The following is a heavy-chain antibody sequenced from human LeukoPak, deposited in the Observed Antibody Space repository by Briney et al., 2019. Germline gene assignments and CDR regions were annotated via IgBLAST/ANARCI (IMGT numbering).Heavy chain of an antibody. CDR2: INWNGGST. CDR1: GFTFDDYG. Sequence: GGSLRLSCAASGFTFDDYGMSWVRQAPGKGLEWVSGINWNGGSTGYADSVKGRFTISGDNAKNSLYLQMNSLRPEDSAMYYCARELWELDAFDIWGQGTMVIVSS. CDR3: ARELWELDAFDI. V-gene: IGHV3-20*04. J-gene: IGHJ3*02. D-gene: IGHD3-16*01.